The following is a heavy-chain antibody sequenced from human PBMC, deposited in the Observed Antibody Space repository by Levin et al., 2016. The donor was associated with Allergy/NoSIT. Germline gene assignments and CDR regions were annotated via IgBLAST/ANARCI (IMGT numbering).Heavy chain of an antibody. CDR2: ISYDGATE. Sequence: GESLKISCAASGIPFSSSNMHWVRQAPGEGLVWVALISYDGATEHYADSVKGRFIISRDNSRSTVFLQMDSLTPEDTAVYYCVRDLTLRFFDFSFYGMDVWGQGTTVTVSS. D-gene: IGHD3-3*01. CDR3: VRDLTLRFFDFSFYGMDV. V-gene: IGHV3-30*03. CDR1: GIPFSSSN. J-gene: IGHJ6*02.